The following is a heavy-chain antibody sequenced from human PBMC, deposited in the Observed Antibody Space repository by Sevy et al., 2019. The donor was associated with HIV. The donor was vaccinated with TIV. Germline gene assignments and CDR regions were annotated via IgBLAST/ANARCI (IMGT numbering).Heavy chain of an antibody. CDR1: GFTFSSYG. V-gene: IGHV3-48*02. D-gene: IGHD3-3*01. Sequence: GGSLRLSCAAPGFTFSSYGMNWVRQAPGKGLEWVSYIGSSSSTIYYAASVKGRFTISREKAKGSLYLQMNSLRDEDTAVYYCARAWSGPYGMDVWGQGTTVTVSS. CDR2: IGSSSSTI. J-gene: IGHJ6*02. CDR3: ARAWSGPYGMDV.